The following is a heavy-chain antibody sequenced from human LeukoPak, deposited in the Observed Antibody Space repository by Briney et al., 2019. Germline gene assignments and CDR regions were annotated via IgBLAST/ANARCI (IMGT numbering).Heavy chain of an antibody. Sequence: GSLRLSCAASGFTFSSYGMHWVRQAPGKGLEWVAVISYDGSNKYYVDSVKGRFTISRDNSKNTLYLQINSLRAEDTAVYYCAKGISGGGSAFQHWGQGTLVTVSS. V-gene: IGHV3-30*18. CDR1: GFTFSSYG. CDR2: ISYDGSNK. D-gene: IGHD3-16*01. CDR3: AKGISGGGSAFQH. J-gene: IGHJ1*01.